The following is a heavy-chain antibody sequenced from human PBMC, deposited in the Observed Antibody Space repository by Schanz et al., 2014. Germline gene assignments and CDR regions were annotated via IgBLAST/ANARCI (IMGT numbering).Heavy chain of an antibody. CDR2: ISGSGGNT. Sequence: DVHLLESGGGLVQPGGSLRLSCAASGFAVDNYYMSCVRQAPGKGLEWVSIISGSGGNTYYADAVRGRFTISRDNSKTTVYLQMNSLRAEDTAVYYCARDRRNADLDYWGQGTLVTVSS. J-gene: IGHJ4*02. D-gene: IGHD1-1*01. CDR1: GFAVDNYY. CDR3: ARDRRNADLDY. V-gene: IGHV3-23*01.